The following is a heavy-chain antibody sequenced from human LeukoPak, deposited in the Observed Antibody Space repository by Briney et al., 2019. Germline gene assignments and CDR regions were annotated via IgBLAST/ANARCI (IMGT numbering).Heavy chain of an antibody. CDR1: GYTFTGYY. D-gene: IGHD7-27*01. CDR3: ATGPTLDFDY. J-gene: IGHJ4*02. CDR2: IKPNTGGT. V-gene: IGHV1-2*02. Sequence: ASVKVSCKASGYTFTGYYIHWVRQAPGQGLEWMGWIKPNTGGTNYAQKFQGRVTMTRDTSISTAYMALSRLRSDDTAVYYCATGPTLDFDYWGQGTLVTVSS.